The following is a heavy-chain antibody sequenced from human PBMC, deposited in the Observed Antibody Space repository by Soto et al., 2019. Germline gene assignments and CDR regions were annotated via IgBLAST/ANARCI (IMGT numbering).Heavy chain of an antibody. Sequence: QVQLVQSGAEVKKPGSSVKVSCKASGGTFSSYAISWVRQAPGQGLEWMGGIIPIFGTANYAQKFQGRVTIAPDESTSKAYMELSSLRSEDTALYYCARDPLWPRADYYYYCMDVWGQGTTVTVSS. J-gene: IGHJ6*02. D-gene: IGHD3-10*01. CDR1: GGTFSSYA. CDR3: ARDPLWPRADYYYYCMDV. V-gene: IGHV1-69*01. CDR2: IIPIFGTA.